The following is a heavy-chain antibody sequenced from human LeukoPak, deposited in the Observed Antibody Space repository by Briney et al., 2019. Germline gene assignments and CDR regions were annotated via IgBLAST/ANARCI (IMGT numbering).Heavy chain of an antibody. CDR1: GFTFSDHY. D-gene: IGHD2-15*01. V-gene: IGHV3-64D*06. CDR3: VKDFVVVVAGVFDY. CDR2: ISSNGGST. J-gene: IGHJ4*02. Sequence: PGGSLRLSCEVSGFTFSDHYMSWIRQAPGKGLEYVSAISSNGGSTYYADSVKGRFTISRDNSKNTLYLQMSSLRAEDTAVYYCVKDFVVVVAGVFDYWGQGTLVTVSS.